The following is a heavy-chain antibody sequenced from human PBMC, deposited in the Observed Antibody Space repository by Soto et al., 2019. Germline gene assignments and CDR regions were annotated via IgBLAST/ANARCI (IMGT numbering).Heavy chain of an antibody. D-gene: IGHD4-17*01. CDR1: GYRFTSYG. Sequence: GASVEVCCKASGYRFTSYGSSWARQAPGQGLEWMGWISAYNGNTNYAQKLQGRVTMTTDTSTSTAYMELRSLRSDDTAVYYRARVVDYGRHNWFAPWRQGTLVPVSS. CDR3: ARVVDYGRHNWFAP. J-gene: IGHJ5*02. V-gene: IGHV1-18*01. CDR2: ISAYNGNT.